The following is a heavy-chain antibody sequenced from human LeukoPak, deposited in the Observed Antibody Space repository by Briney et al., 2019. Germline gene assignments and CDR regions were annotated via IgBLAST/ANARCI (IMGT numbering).Heavy chain of an antibody. D-gene: IGHD5/OR15-5a*01. V-gene: IGHV3-53*01. CDR1: GFTVSSNY. CDR2: IYSGGST. J-gene: IGHJ6*03. Sequence: PGGSLRLSCAASGFTVSSNYMSWVRQAPGKGLEWVSVIYSGGSTYYADSVKGRFTISRDNSKNTVYLQMNSLRAEDTAVYYCAKRVSKPYCYMDVWGKGTTVTVSS. CDR3: AKRVSKPYCYMDV.